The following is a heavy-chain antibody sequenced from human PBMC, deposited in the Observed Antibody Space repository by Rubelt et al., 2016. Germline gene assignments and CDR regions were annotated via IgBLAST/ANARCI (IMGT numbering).Heavy chain of an antibody. CDR1: GFTFSDYY. D-gene: IGHD6-19*01. CDR2: ISSSSSYT. V-gene: IGHV3-11*06. J-gene: IGHJ4*02. CDR3: TRLSSSGWYSDYYFDH. Sequence: VQLVESGGGLIQPGGSLRLSCAASGFTFSDYYMSWIRQAPGKGLEWVSYISSSSSYTNYADSVKGRFTISRDNAKNSLYLQMDSRSAEDTAVYFCTRLSSSGWYSDYYFDHWGQGTQVTVST.